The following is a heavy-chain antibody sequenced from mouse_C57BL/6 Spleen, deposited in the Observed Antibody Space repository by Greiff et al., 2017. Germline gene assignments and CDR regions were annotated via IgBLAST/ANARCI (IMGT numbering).Heavy chain of an antibody. J-gene: IGHJ4*01. D-gene: IGHD1-1*01. CDR2: IDPSDSYT. CDR3: ARGTVVARAMDY. CDR1: GYTFTSYW. V-gene: IGHV1-50*01. Sequence: VKLQQPGAELVKPGASVKLSCKASGYTFTSYWMQWVKQRPGQGLEWIGEIDPSDSYTNYNQKFKGKATLTVDTSSSTAYMQLSSLTSEDSAVYYCARGTVVARAMDYWGQGTSVTVSA.